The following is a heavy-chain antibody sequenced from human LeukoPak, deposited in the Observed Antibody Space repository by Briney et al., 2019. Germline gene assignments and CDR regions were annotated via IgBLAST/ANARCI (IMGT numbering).Heavy chain of an antibody. CDR2: INHSGST. Sequence: SETLSLTCAVYGGSFSGYDWNWIRQPPGKGLEWIGEINHSGSTNYNPSLKSRVTISVDTSKNQFSLKPSSVTAADTAVYYCASRPTGGMATLTGYFDYWGQGTLVTVSS. CDR3: ASRPTGGMATLTGYFDY. V-gene: IGHV4-34*01. J-gene: IGHJ4*02. D-gene: IGHD5-24*01. CDR1: GGSFSGYD.